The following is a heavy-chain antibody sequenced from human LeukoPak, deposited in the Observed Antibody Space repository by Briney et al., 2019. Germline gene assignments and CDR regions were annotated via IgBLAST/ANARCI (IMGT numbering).Heavy chain of an antibody. CDR2: INSDGSST. CDR1: GFTFSTYW. Sequence: GGSLRLSCAASGFTFSTYWMHWVRQAPGKGLVWVSRINSDGSSTNYAYSVKGRFTISRDNAKNSLYLQMISLRAEDTAVYYCARIIAAAGPYYYYYMDVWGKGTTVTVSS. CDR3: ARIIAAAGPYYYYYMDV. V-gene: IGHV3-74*01. D-gene: IGHD6-13*01. J-gene: IGHJ6*03.